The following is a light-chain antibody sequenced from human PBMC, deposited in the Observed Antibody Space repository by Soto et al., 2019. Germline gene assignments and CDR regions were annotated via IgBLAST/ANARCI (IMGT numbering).Light chain of an antibody. CDR1: QNIANY. V-gene: IGKV1-33*01. J-gene: IGKJ4*01. CDR2: DAS. Sequence: DVQLTQSPSTLSASVGDRVAITCQASQNIANYLNWFQRRPGKAPQLLISDASHWEPGVPSRFSGQRSGTDFTLIINSLQPEDFATYYCQQYEELPLTFGGGTKVDIK. CDR3: QQYEELPLT.